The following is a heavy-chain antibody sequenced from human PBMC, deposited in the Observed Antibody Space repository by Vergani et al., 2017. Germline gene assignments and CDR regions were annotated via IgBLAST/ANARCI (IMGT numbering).Heavy chain of an antibody. CDR2: ISISSSYT. CDR3: ARKSSYCGCDCYIDY. D-gene: IGHD2-21*02. Sequence: QVQLLESGGGLVKPGGSLRLSCAASGFTFSDYYMSWIRQAPGKGLEWVSYISISSSYTNYADSVKGRFTISRDNAKNSLYLQMNSLRAEDTAVYYCARKSSYCGCDCYIDYWGQGTLVTVSS. V-gene: IGHV3-11*03. CDR1: GFTFSDYY. J-gene: IGHJ4*02.